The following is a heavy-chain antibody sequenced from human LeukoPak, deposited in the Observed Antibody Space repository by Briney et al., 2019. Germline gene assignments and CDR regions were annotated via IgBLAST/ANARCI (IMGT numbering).Heavy chain of an antibody. CDR1: GFTFSSYS. J-gene: IGHJ6*02. Sequence: GGSLRLSCAASGFTFSSYSMNWVRQAPGKGLEWVSSISSSSSYIYYADSVKGRFTISRDNAKNSLYLQMNSLRAEDTAVYFCSGGSIYYYYGMDAWGQGTTVTVSS. V-gene: IGHV3-21*01. CDR3: SGGSIYYYYGMDA. D-gene: IGHD2-15*01. CDR2: ISSSSSYI.